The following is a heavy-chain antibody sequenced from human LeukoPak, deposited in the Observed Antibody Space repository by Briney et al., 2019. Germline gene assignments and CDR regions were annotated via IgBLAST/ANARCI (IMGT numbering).Heavy chain of an antibody. Sequence: SGGSLRLSCAASGFTVSSNYMSWVRQAPGKGLELVSVIYSGGSTYYADSVKGRFTISRDNSKNTLYLQMNSLRAEDTAVYYCARDMSYYDSTSDYWGQGTLVTVSS. CDR2: IYSGGST. D-gene: IGHD3-22*01. V-gene: IGHV3-66*01. CDR1: GFTVSSNY. CDR3: ARDMSYYDSTSDY. J-gene: IGHJ4*02.